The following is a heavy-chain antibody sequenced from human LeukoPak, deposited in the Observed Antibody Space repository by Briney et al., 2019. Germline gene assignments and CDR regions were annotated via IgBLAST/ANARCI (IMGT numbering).Heavy chain of an antibody. CDR3: ARDLIPGTQAKNYYYGMDV. V-gene: IGHV1-2*02. CDR2: INPNSGGT. D-gene: IGHD2-21*01. Sequence: EASVKVSCKASGYTFTGYYMHWVRQAPGQGLEWMGWINPNSGGTNYAQKFQGRVTMTRDTSISTAYMELSRLRSDDTAVYYCARDLIPGTQAKNYYYGMDVWGQGTTVTVSS. CDR1: GYTFTGYY. J-gene: IGHJ6*02.